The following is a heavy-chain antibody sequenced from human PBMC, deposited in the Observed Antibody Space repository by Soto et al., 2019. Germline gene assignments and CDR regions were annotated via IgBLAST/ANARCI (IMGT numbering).Heavy chain of an antibody. CDR1: GGSISSSSYY. CDR2: IFYSGST. D-gene: IGHD2-21*01. J-gene: IGHJ5*02. CDR3: ATISRSNWFDP. V-gene: IGHV4-39*01. Sequence: QLQLQESGPGLVKPSETLSLTCTVSGGSISSSSYYWGWIRQPPGKGLEWIGSIFYSGSTYYNPSLKSRDTLSLDTSKTQSPRKQSSVTAAHTAVFYCATISRSNWFDPWGQGTLVTVSS.